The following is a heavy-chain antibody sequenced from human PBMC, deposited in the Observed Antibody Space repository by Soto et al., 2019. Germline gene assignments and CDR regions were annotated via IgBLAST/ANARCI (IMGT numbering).Heavy chain of an antibody. CDR2: VSSSGSHA. J-gene: IGHJ3*02. D-gene: IGHD2-15*01. CDR1: GFTFSTYS. Sequence: EVPLVESGGGLVKPGGSLRLSCAVSGFTFSTYSMNWVRQAPGTGLEWVSSVSSSGSHAYYADSVKGRFTISRDNAKNSLYLQMNSLRAEDTAVYYCARERCTGGTCFAAFDIWGQGTMVTVSP. CDR3: ARERCTGGTCFAAFDI. V-gene: IGHV3-21*01.